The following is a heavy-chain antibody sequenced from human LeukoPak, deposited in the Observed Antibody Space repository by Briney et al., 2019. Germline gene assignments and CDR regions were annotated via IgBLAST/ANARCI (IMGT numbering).Heavy chain of an antibody. D-gene: IGHD4-17*01. Sequence: GGSLRLSCVASGFIFENYGMHWVRQAPGKGLEWVAVISYDGSNEYYADSVKGRLTISRDNSKNTLYLQINSLRAEDTAMYYCAKESTVTPGNVNWFDPWGQGTLVTVSS. J-gene: IGHJ5*02. CDR3: AKESTVTPGNVNWFDP. V-gene: IGHV3-30*18. CDR2: ISYDGSNE. CDR1: GFIFENYG.